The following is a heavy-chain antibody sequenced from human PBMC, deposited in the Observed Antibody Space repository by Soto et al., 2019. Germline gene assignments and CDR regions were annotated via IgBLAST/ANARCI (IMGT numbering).Heavy chain of an antibody. CDR1: GYSFTYYC. CDR3: ARQLWFGELLHYGMDV. V-gene: IGHV5-51*01. CDR2: IDPGDSDT. D-gene: IGHD3-10*01. J-gene: IGHJ6*02. Sequence: GGSLNSSFDGSGYSFTYYCIGLVLQMPGKGLGGVWTIDPGDSDTRYSPSFKGHVTISDDKAISTAYLQWSSLKASDNAMYYCARQLWFGELLHYGMDVWGQGTTVTVSS.